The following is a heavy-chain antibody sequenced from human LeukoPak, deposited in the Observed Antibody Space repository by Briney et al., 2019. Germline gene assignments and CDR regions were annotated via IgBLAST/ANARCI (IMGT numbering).Heavy chain of an antibody. CDR1: GFTFSNFW. V-gene: IGHV3-74*01. Sequence: GGSLRLSCAASGFTFSNFWRHWVRPAPGKGQVWVARINFDASSTSYADSVKGRFTISRDNAKNTLYLQMNSLRAEDTAVYYCIRAFDIWGQGTMVTVSS. CDR3: IRAFDI. J-gene: IGHJ3*02. CDR2: INFDASST.